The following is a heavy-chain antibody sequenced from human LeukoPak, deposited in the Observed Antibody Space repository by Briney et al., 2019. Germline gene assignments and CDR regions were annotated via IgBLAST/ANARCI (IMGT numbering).Heavy chain of an antibody. CDR2: IYHSGST. CDR1: GYSISSGYY. Sequence: PSETLSLTCTVSGYSISSGYYWGWIRQPPGKGLEWIGSIYHSGSTYYNPSLKSRVTISVDTSKNQFSLKLSSVTAADTAVYYCASGYDILTGYYYFDYWGQGTLVTVSS. V-gene: IGHV4-38-2*02. CDR3: ASGYDILTGYYYFDY. J-gene: IGHJ4*02. D-gene: IGHD3-9*01.